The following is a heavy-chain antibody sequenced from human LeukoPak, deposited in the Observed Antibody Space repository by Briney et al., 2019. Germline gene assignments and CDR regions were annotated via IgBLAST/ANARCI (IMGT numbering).Heavy chain of an antibody. CDR1: GFTSSSYW. CDR3: ARDPANSYYYYYMDV. V-gene: IGHV3-74*01. CDR2: INSDGSST. Sequence: PGGSLRLSCAASGFTSSSYWMHWVRQAPGKGLVWVSRINSDGSSTSYADSVKGRFTISRDNAKNTLYLQMNSLRAEDTAVYYCARDPANSYYYYYMDVWGKGTTVTVSS. D-gene: IGHD4/OR15-4a*01. J-gene: IGHJ6*03.